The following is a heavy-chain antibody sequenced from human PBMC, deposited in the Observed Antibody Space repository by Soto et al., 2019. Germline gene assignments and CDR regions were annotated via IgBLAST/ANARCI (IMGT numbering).Heavy chain of an antibody. CDR3: ARGTEMATISAFDI. CDR1: GGTFSSYA. J-gene: IGHJ3*02. V-gene: IGHV1-69*13. CDR2: IIPIFGTA. D-gene: IGHD5-12*01. Sequence: SVKVSCKASGGTFSSYAISWVRQAPGQGLEWMGGIIPIFGTANYAQKFQGRVTITADESTSTAYMELSSLRSEDTAVYYCARGTEMATISAFDIWGQGTMVTVSS.